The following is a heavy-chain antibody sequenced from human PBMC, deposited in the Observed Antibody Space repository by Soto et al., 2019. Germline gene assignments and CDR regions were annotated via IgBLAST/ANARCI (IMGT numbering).Heavy chain of an antibody. V-gene: IGHV4-59*01. CDR3: ARVDDYGDYRKAFDI. Sequence: QVQLQESGPGLVKPSETLSLTCTVSGGSISSYYWSWIRQPPGKGLEWIGYIYYSGSTNYNPSLKSRVTISVDTSKNQFSLKLSSVTAADTAVYYCARVDDYGDYRKAFDIWGQGTMVTVSS. CDR1: GGSISSYY. J-gene: IGHJ3*02. CDR2: IYYSGST. D-gene: IGHD4-17*01.